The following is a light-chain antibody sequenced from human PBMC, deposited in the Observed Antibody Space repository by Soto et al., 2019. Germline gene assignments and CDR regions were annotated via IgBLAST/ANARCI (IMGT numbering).Light chain of an antibody. Sequence: LTHPASVTGVSVHARTIFNVGNSGYSGDCNYGSSFQQHPGKFPKVIIYDVSNRPSGVSYRFSGTKSGNTASLTVSGLQAEDEADYYCCSYSRSGTLIFGTGTKVTV. V-gene: IGLV2-14*01. CDR2: DVS. CDR1: SGYSGDCNY. CDR3: CSYSRSGTLI. J-gene: IGLJ1*01.